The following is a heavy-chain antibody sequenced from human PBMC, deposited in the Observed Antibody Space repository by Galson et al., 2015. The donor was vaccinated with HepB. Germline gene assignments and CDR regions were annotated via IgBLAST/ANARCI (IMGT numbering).Heavy chain of an antibody. D-gene: IGHD4-17*01. J-gene: IGHJ4*02. Sequence: SVKVSCKASGGTFSSYAISWVRQAPGQGLEWMGRIIPILGIANYAQKFQGRVTITADKSTSTAYMELSSLRSEDTAVYYCARRRPYGDYYLFDYWGQGTLVTVS. CDR2: IIPILGIA. V-gene: IGHV1-69*04. CDR3: ARRRPYGDYYLFDY. CDR1: GGTFSSYA.